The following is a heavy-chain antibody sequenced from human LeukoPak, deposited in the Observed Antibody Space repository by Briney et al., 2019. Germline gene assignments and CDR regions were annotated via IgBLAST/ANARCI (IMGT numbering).Heavy chain of an antibody. D-gene: IGHD2-2*01. Sequence: GGSLRLSCAASGFTFSSYGMHWVRQAPGKGLEWVAFIRYDGSNKYYAGSVKGRFTISRDNSKNTLYLQMNSLRAEDTAVYYCAKDPRYIVVVPAAPIDYWGQGTLVTVSS. J-gene: IGHJ4*02. CDR3: AKDPRYIVVVPAAPIDY. CDR1: GFTFSSYG. V-gene: IGHV3-30*02. CDR2: IRYDGSNK.